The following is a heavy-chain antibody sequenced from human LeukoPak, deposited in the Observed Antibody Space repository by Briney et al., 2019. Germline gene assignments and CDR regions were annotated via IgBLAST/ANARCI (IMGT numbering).Heavy chain of an antibody. Sequence: SGGSLRLSCAASGFTFSSYAMSWVRQVPGKVPEWVAAITGSGDGTYYADSVKGRFTISRDNSKTTLYLQVNGLRAEDTAIYYCAKGSRSSRPNYFDHWGQGTLVTASS. CDR1: GFTFSSYA. CDR3: AKGSRSSRPNYFDH. D-gene: IGHD6-6*01. J-gene: IGHJ4*02. V-gene: IGHV3-23*01. CDR2: ITGSGDGT.